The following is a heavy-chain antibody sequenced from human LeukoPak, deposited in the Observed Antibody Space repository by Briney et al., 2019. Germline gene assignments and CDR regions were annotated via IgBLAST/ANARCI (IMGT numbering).Heavy chain of an antibody. CDR3: ARGGSDYGDYVGAFDI. V-gene: IGHV4-59*12. J-gene: IGHJ3*02. CDR1: GGSISSYY. Sequence: PSETLSLTCTVSGGSISSYYWSWIRQPPGKGLEWIGYIFYSASANYNPSLRSRVTISVDTPKNQFSLKLSSVTAADTAVYYCARGGSDYGDYVGAFDIWGQGTMVTVSS. CDR2: IFYSASA. D-gene: IGHD4-17*01.